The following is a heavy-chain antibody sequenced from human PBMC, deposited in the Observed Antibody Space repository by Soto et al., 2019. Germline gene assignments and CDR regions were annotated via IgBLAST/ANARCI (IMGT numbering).Heavy chain of an antibody. V-gene: IGHV3-15*07. D-gene: IGHD3-10*01. J-gene: IGHJ6*02. CDR3: TTEYYGSGSYYKYYYYYGMDV. Sequence: PGGSLRLSCAASGFTFSNAWMNWVRQAPGKGLEWVGRIKSKTDGGTTDYAAPVKGRFTISRDDSKNTLYLQMNSLKTEDTAVYYCTTEYYGSGSYYKYYYYYGMDVWGQGTTVTVSS. CDR1: GFTFSNAW. CDR2: IKSKTDGGTT.